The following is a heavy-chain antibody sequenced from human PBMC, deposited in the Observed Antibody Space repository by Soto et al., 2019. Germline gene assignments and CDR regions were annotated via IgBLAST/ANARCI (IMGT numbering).Heavy chain of an antibody. D-gene: IGHD3-3*01. V-gene: IGHV4-4*07. J-gene: IGHJ6*02. CDR2: IYTSGST. Sequence: SETLALTCTVSGGSISSYYWSWIRPPAGKGLEWIGRIYTSGSTNYNPSLKSRVTMSVDTSKNQFSLKLSSVTAADTAVYYCARDRLNDYDFWSGYYKDYYGMDVWGQGTTVTVSS. CDR3: ARDRLNDYDFWSGYYKDYYGMDV. CDR1: GGSISSYY.